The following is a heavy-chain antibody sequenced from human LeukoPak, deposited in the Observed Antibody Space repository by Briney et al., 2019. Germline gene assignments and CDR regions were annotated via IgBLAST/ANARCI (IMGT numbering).Heavy chain of an antibody. V-gene: IGHV3-30*02. CDR2: IRYDGSNK. Sequence: PGGSLRLPCAASGFTFSSYGMHWVRQAPGKGLEWVAFIRYDGSNKYYADSVKGRFTISRDNSKNTMYLQMNSLRADDSAVYYCPNDLVDSSDYYFSSPFSDPPPGHDYWGQGTLVTVSS. J-gene: IGHJ4*02. CDR1: GFTFSSYG. CDR3: PNDLVDSSDYYFSSPFSDPPPGHDY. D-gene: IGHD3-22*01.